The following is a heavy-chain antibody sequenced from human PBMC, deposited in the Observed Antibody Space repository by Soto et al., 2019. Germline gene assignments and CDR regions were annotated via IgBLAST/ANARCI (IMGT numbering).Heavy chain of an antibody. Sequence: QVQLVQSGAEVKKPGASVKVSCKASGYTFTSYGISWVRQAPGQGLEWMGWISAYNGNINYAQKLQGRVTMTTDTSTSTAYMELRSPRSDDTAVYYCARIITIFGVVINWFDPWGQGTLVTVSS. CDR2: ISAYNGNI. J-gene: IGHJ5*02. V-gene: IGHV1-18*01. CDR1: GYTFTSYG. CDR3: ARIITIFGVVINWFDP. D-gene: IGHD3-3*01.